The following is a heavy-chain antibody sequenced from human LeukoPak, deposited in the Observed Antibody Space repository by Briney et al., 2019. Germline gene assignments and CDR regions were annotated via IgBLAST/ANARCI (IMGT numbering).Heavy chain of an antibody. CDR2: ISGDGGST. D-gene: IGHD2-2*01. J-gene: IGHJ4*02. CDR3: AKDIFGVVVVPAANDY. V-gene: IGHV3-43*02. CDR1: GFTFDNYA. Sequence: PGGSLRLSCAASGFTFDNYAMYWVRQAPGKGLGWVSFISGDGGSTYYADSVKGRFTISRDNSKNSLYLQMNSLRTEDTALYYCAKDIFGVVVVPAANDYWGQGTLVTVSS.